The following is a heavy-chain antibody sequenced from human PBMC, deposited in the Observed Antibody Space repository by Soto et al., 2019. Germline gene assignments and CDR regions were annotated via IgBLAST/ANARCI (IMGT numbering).Heavy chain of an antibody. CDR2: IIHIFGEA. J-gene: IGHJ2*01. V-gene: IGHV1-69*12. Sequence: QVQLVQSGAEVKKPGSSVKVSCKASGGTFSSYAISWVRQAPGQGLEWMGGIIHIFGEANYAQKFQGRVTSTAYESTSTADRGRSSLRSEDTAVYYCSRGAGCWRYWYFDLWGRGTLVTVSS. CDR3: SRGAGCWRYWYFDL. D-gene: IGHD3-3*01. CDR1: GGTFSSYA.